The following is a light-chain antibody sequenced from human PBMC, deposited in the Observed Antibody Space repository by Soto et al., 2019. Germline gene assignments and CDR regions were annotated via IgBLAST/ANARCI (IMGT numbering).Light chain of an antibody. Sequence: QSALTQPASVSGSPGQSITISCTATSSDVGFYNYVSWYQQQPGKAPQLIIYEVINRPSGVSNRFSGSKSGSTASLIISGLQAEDEADYYCSTYTSSSTLVFGGGTKLTVL. CDR1: SSDVGFYNY. CDR2: EVI. V-gene: IGLV2-14*01. J-gene: IGLJ3*02. CDR3: STYTSSSTLV.